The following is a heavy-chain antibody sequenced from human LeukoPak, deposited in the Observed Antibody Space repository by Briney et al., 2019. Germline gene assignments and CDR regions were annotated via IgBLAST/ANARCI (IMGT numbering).Heavy chain of an antibody. CDR2: IYNSGST. V-gene: IGHV4-59*08. CDR3: ARHLLTAGSVE. Sequence: PSETLSLTRTVSGGSINGSYWSWIRQPPGRGLQWIGHIYNSGSTSYNPSLKSRVTISADTSKKQISLKLSSMTAADTAVYYCARHLLTAGSVEWGQGTLVTVSS. CDR1: GGSINGSY. J-gene: IGHJ4*02. D-gene: IGHD3-9*01.